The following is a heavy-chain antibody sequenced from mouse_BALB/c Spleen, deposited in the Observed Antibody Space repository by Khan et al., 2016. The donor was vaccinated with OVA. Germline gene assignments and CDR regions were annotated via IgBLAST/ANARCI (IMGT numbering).Heavy chain of an antibody. CDR3: ARRSFYGDLWYFDV. CDR2: INPSSGYS. V-gene: IGHV1-7*01. Sequence: QVQLKQSGAELANPGASVKMSCKSSGYTFSVYWIYWLKQRPGQGLEWIGYINPSSGYSDYNQLFKDKATLTADKSSTTAYMQRSSLTSEDSGVYFGARRSFYGDLWYFDVWGAGTTVTVS. CDR1: GYTFSVYW. J-gene: IGHJ1*01. D-gene: IGHD2-13*01.